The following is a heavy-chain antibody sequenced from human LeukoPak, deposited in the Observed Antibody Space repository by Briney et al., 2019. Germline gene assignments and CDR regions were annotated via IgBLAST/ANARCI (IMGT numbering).Heavy chain of an antibody. V-gene: IGHV3-48*01. CDR1: GFTFSSYS. D-gene: IGHD3-9*01. J-gene: IGHJ4*02. CDR2: ISSSSSTI. CDR3: AREYYDILTGYYNYFDY. Sequence: GGSLRLSCAASGFTFSSYSMNWVRQAPGKGLEWVSYISSSSSTIYYADSVKGRFTISRDNAKNSLYLQMNSLRAEDTAVYYCAREYYDILTGYYNYFDYWGQGTLVTVSS.